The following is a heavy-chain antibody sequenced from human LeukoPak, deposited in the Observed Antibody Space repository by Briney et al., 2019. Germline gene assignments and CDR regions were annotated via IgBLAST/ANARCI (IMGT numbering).Heavy chain of an antibody. CDR3: ARDSNRVPENWFDP. V-gene: IGHV4-31*03. CDR1: GGSISSGGYY. J-gene: IGHJ5*02. Sequence: SGTLSLTCTVTGGSISSGGYYWSWIRQHPGKGLEWIGYIYYSGSTYYNPSLKSRVTISVDTSKNQFSLKLSSVTAADTAVYYCARDSNRVPENWFDPWGQGTLVTVSS. D-gene: IGHD1-14*01. CDR2: IYYSGST.